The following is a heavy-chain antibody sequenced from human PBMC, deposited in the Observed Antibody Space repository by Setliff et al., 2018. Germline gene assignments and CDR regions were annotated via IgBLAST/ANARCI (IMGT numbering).Heavy chain of an antibody. D-gene: IGHD3-10*01. CDR3: ARGTDYHGSGSYWAKDV. CDR1: GYTFTSSG. V-gene: IGHV1-2*02. J-gene: IGHJ6*04. Sequence: ASVKVSCKASGYTFTSSGISWVRQAPGQGLEWMGWINPRTGATNYARKFQGRVTMTRDTSITTVYMDLGRLRSDDTAVYYCARGTDYHGSGSYWAKDVWGKGTTVTVSS. CDR2: INPRTGAT.